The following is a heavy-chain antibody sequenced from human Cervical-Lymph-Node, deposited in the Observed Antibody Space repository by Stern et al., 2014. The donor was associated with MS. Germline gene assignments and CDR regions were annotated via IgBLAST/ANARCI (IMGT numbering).Heavy chain of an antibody. V-gene: IGHV4-34*01. CDR1: GGSFRGYY. Sequence: QVQLQQWGAGLLKPPETLSLTCAVYGGSFRGYYWSWIRQPPGKGLEWIGEINHSGSTNYTPSLKSRVTISVDTSKNQFSLKLSSVTAADTAVYYCARGGYSYVSYYFDYWGQGTLVTVSS. J-gene: IGHJ4*02. D-gene: IGHD5-18*01. CDR3: ARGGYSYVSYYFDY. CDR2: INHSGST.